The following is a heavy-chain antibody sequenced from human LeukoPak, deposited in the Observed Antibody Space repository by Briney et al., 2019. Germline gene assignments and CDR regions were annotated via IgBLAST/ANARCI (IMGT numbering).Heavy chain of an antibody. CDR1: GGSISSYY. CDR3: ARDLYSGSYAYFDY. J-gene: IGHJ4*02. CDR2: IYYSGST. D-gene: IGHD1-26*01. V-gene: IGHV4-59*01. Sequence: TLSLTCTVSGGSISSYYWSWIRQPPGKGLEWIGYIYYSGSTNYNPSLKSRVTISVDTSKNQFSLKLSSVTAADTAVYYCARDLYSGSYAYFDYWGQGTLVTVSS.